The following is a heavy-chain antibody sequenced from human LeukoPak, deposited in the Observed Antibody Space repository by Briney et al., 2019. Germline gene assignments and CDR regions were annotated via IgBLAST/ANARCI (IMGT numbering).Heavy chain of an antibody. CDR3: ARGGAYCSGGSCYSGRWFDP. CDR1: GGSISSSSYY. Sequence: SETLSLTCTVSGGSISSSSYYWGWIRQPPGKGLEWIGSIYYSGSTYYNPSLKSRVTISVDTSKNQFSLKLSSVTAADTAVYYCARGGAYCSGGSCYSGRWFDPWGQGTLVTVSS. D-gene: IGHD2-15*01. V-gene: IGHV4-39*01. J-gene: IGHJ5*02. CDR2: IYYSGST.